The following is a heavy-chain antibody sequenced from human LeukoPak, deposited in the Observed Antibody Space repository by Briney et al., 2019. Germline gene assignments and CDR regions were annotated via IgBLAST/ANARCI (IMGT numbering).Heavy chain of an antibody. V-gene: IGHV4-34*01. CDR1: GGSFSGYY. D-gene: IGHD2-2*01. J-gene: IGHJ6*02. Sequence: SETLSLTCAVYGGSFSGYYWSWIRQPPGKGLEWIGEINHSGSTNYNPSLKSRVTISVDTSKNQFSLKLSSVTAADTAVYYCARAGLYCGSTSCFYYYYYGMDVWGQGTTVTVSS. CDR2: INHSGST. CDR3: ARAGLYCGSTSCFYYYYYGMDV.